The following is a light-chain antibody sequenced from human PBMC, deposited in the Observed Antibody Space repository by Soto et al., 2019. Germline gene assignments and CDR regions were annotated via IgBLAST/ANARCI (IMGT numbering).Light chain of an antibody. J-gene: IGLJ2*01. CDR2: VKSDGSH. CDR3: QTWDTGIVV. V-gene: IGLV4-69*01. Sequence: QPVLTQSPSASASLGASVQLTCTLSSGHGNYVIAWHQQQPGKGPRYLMKVKSDGSHNKGDGIPDRFSGSSSGAERYLAISSLQSEDEADYYCQTWDTGIVVFGGGTKLTVL. CDR1: SGHGNYV.